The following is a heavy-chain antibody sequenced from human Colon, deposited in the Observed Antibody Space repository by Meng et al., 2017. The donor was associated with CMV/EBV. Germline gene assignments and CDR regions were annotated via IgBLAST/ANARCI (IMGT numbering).Heavy chain of an antibody. D-gene: IGHD6-13*01. CDR1: GMTLSSYW. V-gene: IGHV3-7*01. Sequence: GGSLRLSCAASGMTLSSYWMTWVRQAPGKGLEWVANIKQDGSETSYVDSVKGRFTISRDNAKNSLYQQMNSLRPEDMAVYYCVRMAAAAQRNYWGQGTLVTVSS. CDR3: VRMAAAAQRNY. J-gene: IGHJ4*02. CDR2: IKQDGSET.